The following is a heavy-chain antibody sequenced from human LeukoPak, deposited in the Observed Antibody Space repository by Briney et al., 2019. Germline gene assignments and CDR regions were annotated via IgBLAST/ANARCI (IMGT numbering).Heavy chain of an antibody. D-gene: IGHD2-8*02. CDR3: VSWSNYYGMDV. CDR1: GFTFSSYW. V-gene: IGHV3-7*01. J-gene: IGHJ6*02. CDR2: IKQDGSEK. Sequence: GGSLRLSCAASGFTFSSYWMSWVRQAPGKGLEWVANIKQDGSEKYYVDSVKGRFTISRDNAKNSLYLQMSSLRAEDTAVYYCVSWSNYYGMDVWGQGTTVTVSS.